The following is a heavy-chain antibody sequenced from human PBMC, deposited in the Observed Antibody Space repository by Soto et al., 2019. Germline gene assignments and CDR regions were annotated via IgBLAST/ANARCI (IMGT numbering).Heavy chain of an antibody. Sequence: GASVKVSCKASGYTFTGYYMHWVRQAPGQGLEWMGWINPNSGGTNYAQKFQGRVTMTRDTSISTAYMELSRLRSDDTAVYYCARDLGGRFGELYAWFDPWGQGTLVTVSS. J-gene: IGHJ5*02. CDR1: GYTFTGYY. V-gene: IGHV1-2*02. CDR3: ARDLGGRFGELYAWFDP. CDR2: INPNSGGT. D-gene: IGHD3-10*01.